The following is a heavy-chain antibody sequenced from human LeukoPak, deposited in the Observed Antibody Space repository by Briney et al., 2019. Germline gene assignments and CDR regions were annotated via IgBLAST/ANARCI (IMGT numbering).Heavy chain of an antibody. V-gene: IGHV4-59*01. CDR1: GGSISGYY. CDR2: IYYSGST. Sequence: SETLSLTCTVSGGSISGYYWSWIRQPPGKGLEWIGYIYYSGSTNYNPSLKSRVTISVDTSKNQFSLKLSSVTAADTAVYYCARGTTQHQIDYWGQGTLVTVSS. J-gene: IGHJ4*02. D-gene: IGHD4-11*01. CDR3: ARGTTQHQIDY.